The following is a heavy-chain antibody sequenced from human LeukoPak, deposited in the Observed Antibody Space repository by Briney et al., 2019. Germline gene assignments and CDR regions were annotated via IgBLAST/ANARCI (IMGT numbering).Heavy chain of an antibody. D-gene: IGHD3-3*01. CDR2: ISGSGGST. V-gene: IGHV3-23*01. CDR1: GFTFSSYA. J-gene: IGHJ3*02. CDR3: AKDSIFGVVIIQGDAFDI. Sequence: GGSLRLSCAASGFTFSSYAMSWVRQAPGKGLEWVSAISGSGGSTYYADSVKGRFTISRDNSKNTLYLQMNSLRAEHTAVYYCAKDSIFGVVIIQGDAFDIWGQGTMVTVSS.